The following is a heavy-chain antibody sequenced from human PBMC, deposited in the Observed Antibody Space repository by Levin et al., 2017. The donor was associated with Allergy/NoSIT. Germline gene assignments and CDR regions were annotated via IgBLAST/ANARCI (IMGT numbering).Heavy chain of an antibody. V-gene: IGHV4-38-2*01. CDR2: IYHTGNT. Sequence: SETLSLTCAVSGYSITNDYFWGWIRQPPGKGLEWIGSIYHTGNTFYNPSLKSRVIISLDTSKNQFSLKMSSVTAADTAMYYCARARVVAEAPHYFDHWGQGTLATVSS. D-gene: IGHD2-15*01. CDR3: ARARVVAEAPHYFDH. CDR1: GYSITNDYF. J-gene: IGHJ4*02.